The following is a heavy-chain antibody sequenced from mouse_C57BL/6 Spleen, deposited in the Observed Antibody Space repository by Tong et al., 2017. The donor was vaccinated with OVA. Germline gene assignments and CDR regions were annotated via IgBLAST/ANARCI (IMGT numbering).Heavy chain of an antibody. Sequence: EVQLQESGAELAKPGASVKLSCTASGFNIKNTYMHWVKQRPEQGLEWIGRIDPANGNTKYAPKFQGKATITADTSSNTAYLQLSSLKSEDTAIYYCAKETVVATNWYFDVWGTGTTVTVSS. CDR1: GFNIKNTY. CDR2: IDPANGNT. V-gene: IGHV14-3*01. CDR3: AKETVVATNWYFDV. D-gene: IGHD1-1*01. J-gene: IGHJ1*03.